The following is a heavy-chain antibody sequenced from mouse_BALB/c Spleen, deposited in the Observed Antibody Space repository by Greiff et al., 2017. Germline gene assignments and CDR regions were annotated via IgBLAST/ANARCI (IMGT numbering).Heavy chain of an antibody. CDR1: GYTFTSYY. D-gene: IGHD2-4*01. Sequence: QVQLQQSGAELVKPGASVKLSCKASGYTFTSYYMYWVKQRPGQGLEWIGEINPSNGGTNFNEKFKSKATLTVDKSSSTAYMQLSSLTSEDSAVYYCTRSGLRDAMDYWGQGTSVTVSS. CDR2: INPSNGGT. J-gene: IGHJ4*01. CDR3: TRSGLRDAMDY. V-gene: IGHV1S81*02.